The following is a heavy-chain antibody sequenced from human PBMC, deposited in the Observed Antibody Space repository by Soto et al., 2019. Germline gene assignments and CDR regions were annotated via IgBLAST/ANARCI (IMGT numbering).Heavy chain of an antibody. D-gene: IGHD5-18*01. CDR3: VTSRGYSYEY. J-gene: IGHJ4*02. Sequence: VQLVESGGDLVQPGGSLRLSCAASGLPFNTYWMSWVRQTPGKGLEWVANIRPDGNEQHYVDSVKGRFIFSRDNAKSSVSLQMNNLRADDSAVYYCVTSRGYSYEYWGQGTLVTVSS. CDR1: GLPFNTYW. CDR2: IRPDGNEQ. V-gene: IGHV3-7*05.